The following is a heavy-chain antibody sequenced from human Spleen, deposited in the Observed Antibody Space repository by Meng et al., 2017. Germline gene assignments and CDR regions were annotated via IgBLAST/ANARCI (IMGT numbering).Heavy chain of an antibody. CDR1: GYTFATYD. V-gene: IGHV1-69*05. Sequence: SVKVSCKASGYTFATYDISWVRQAPGQGLEWMGGIIPIFGTANYAQKFQGRVTITTDESTSTAYMELSSLRSEDTAVYYCARGTIAVARGGGRNWFDPWGQGTLVTVSS. J-gene: IGHJ5*02. CDR2: IIPIFGTA. CDR3: ARGTIAVARGGGRNWFDP. D-gene: IGHD6-19*01.